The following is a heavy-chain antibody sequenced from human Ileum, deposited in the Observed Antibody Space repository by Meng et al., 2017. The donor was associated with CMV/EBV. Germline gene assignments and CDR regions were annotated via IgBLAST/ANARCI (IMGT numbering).Heavy chain of an antibody. J-gene: IGHJ6*02. CDR1: GFTFSSYA. CDR3: ARDSGSQSFVYYYCGMDV. CDR2: ISYDGSNK. Sequence: GESLKISCAASGFTFSSYAMHWVRQAPGKGLEWVAVISYDGSNKYYADSVKGRFTISRDNSKNTLYLQMNSLRAEDTAVYYCARDSGSQSFVYYYCGMDVWGQGTTATVSS. V-gene: IGHV3-30-3*01. D-gene: IGHD1-26*01.